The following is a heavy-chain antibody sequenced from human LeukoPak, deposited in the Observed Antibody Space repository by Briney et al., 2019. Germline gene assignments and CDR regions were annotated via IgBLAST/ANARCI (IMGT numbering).Heavy chain of an antibody. D-gene: IGHD6-19*01. J-gene: IGHJ6*02. CDR2: ISGSGGST. CDR1: GFTFSSYA. CDR3: AKILSSGWYSGYGMDV. V-gene: IGHV3-23*01. Sequence: PGGSLRLSCAASGFTFSSYAMSWVRQAPGKGLEWVSAISGSGGSTYYADSVKGRFTISRDNSKNTLYLQMNSLRAEDTAVYYCAKILSSGWYSGYGMDVWGQGTTVTVSS.